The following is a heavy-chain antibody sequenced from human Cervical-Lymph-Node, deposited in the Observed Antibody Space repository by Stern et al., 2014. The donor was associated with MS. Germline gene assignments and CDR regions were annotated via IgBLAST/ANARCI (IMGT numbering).Heavy chain of an antibody. CDR1: GFTFSNYA. D-gene: IGHD2-2*01. Sequence: EDQLVESGGGLVQPGGSLRLSCAASGFTFSNYAMTWVRQAPGKGLQWVSAVIVSGGSTYYADSVKGRFTISRDNSKNTLYLQMNSLRAEDTAVYYCAKSLYSGYCSRTDCYYYYAMDVWGQGTTVTVSS. J-gene: IGHJ6*02. CDR2: VIVSGGST. V-gene: IGHV3-23*04. CDR3: AKSLYSGYCSRTDCYYYYAMDV.